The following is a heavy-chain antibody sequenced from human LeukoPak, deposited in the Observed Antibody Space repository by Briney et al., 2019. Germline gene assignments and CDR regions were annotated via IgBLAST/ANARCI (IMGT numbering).Heavy chain of an antibody. CDR2: IYYSGST. D-gene: IGHD5-24*01. CDR3: ARGRGLQFLVGGYYFDY. J-gene: IGHJ4*02. CDR1: GGSISTSNYY. V-gene: IGHV4-61*05. Sequence: SETLSLTCTVSGGSISTSNYYWGWIRQPPGKGLEWIGYIYYSGSTNYNPSLKSRVTISVDTSKNQFSLKLSSVTAADTAVYYCARGRGLQFLVGGYYFDYWGQGTLVTVSS.